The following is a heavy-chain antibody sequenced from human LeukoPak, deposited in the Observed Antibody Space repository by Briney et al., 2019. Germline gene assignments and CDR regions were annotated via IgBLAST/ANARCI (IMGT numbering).Heavy chain of an antibody. CDR2: IKQDGSEK. CDR3: ARESVQLWLYVFDY. J-gene: IGHJ4*02. Sequence: PGGSLRLSCAAPGFTFSGYWMSRGRPAPGKGLEWVANIKQDGSEKYYVDSVKGRFTISRDNAKNSLYLQMSSLRVEDTAVYYCARESVQLWLYVFDYWGQGSLVTVSS. D-gene: IGHD5-18*01. V-gene: IGHV3-7*05. CDR1: GFTFSGYW.